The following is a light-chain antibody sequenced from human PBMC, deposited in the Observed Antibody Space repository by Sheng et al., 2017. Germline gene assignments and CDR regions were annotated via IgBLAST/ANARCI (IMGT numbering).Light chain of an antibody. CDR2: DGS. CDR3: QVWDYDSDPFYV. Sequence: SYELAQPPSVSVAPGQTARITCGGNNIGSKSVHWYQQKSGQAPVLVLYDGSDRPSGIPERFSGSNSGNTASLTISRVEAGDEADYFCQVWDYDSDPFYVFGPGTKVTVL. J-gene: IGLJ1*01. CDR1: NIGSKS. V-gene: IGLV3-21*02.